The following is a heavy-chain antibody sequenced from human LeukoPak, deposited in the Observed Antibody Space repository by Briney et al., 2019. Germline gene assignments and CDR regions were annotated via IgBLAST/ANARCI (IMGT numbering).Heavy chain of an antibody. CDR1: GFTFSSYG. CDR3: AKVGGISSSWDY. Sequence: GRSLRLSCAASGFTFSSYGMHWVRQAPGKGLEWVAVISYDGSNKYYADSVKGRFTISRDNSKNTLYLQMNSLRAEDTAVYYCAKVGGISSSWDYWGQGTLVTVSS. D-gene: IGHD6-6*01. J-gene: IGHJ4*02. V-gene: IGHV3-30*18. CDR2: ISYDGSNK.